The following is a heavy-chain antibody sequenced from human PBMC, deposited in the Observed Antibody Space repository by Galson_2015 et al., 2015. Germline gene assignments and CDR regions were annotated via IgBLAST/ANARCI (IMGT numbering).Heavy chain of an antibody. CDR1: GYTFTSYA. D-gene: IGHD2-2*01. CDR3: ASSYCSSTSCQLEFDY. CDR2: INAGNGNT. J-gene: IGHJ4*02. V-gene: IGHV1-3*01. Sequence: SVKVSCKASGYTFTSYAMHWVRQAPGQRLEWMGWINAGNGNTKYSQKFQGRVTITRDTSASTAYMELSSLRSEDTAVYYCASSYCSSTSCQLEFDYWGQGTLVTVSS.